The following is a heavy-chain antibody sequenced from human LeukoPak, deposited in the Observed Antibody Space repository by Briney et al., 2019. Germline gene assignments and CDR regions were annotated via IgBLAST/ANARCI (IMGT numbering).Heavy chain of an antibody. Sequence: SETLSLTCAVYGGSFSGYYWSWIRQPPGKGLEWIGEINHSGSTNYNPSLKSRVTISVDTSKNQFSLKLSSVTAADTAVYYCARGRRRLYYDFWSGYYQYFDCWGQGTLVTVSS. V-gene: IGHV4-34*01. CDR3: ARGRRRLYYDFWSGYYQYFDC. CDR2: INHSGST. D-gene: IGHD3-3*01. CDR1: GGSFSGYY. J-gene: IGHJ4*02.